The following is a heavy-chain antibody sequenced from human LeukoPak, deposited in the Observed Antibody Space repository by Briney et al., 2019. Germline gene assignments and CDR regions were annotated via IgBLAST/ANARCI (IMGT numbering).Heavy chain of an antibody. Sequence: GASVKVSCKASGYTFTGYYMHWVRQAPGQGLEWMGWINPNSGGTNYAQKFQGRVTTTRDTSISTAYMELSRLRSDDTAVYYCARGNYYEETNFDYWGHGTLVTVSS. J-gene: IGHJ4*01. CDR3: ARGNYYEETNFDY. CDR2: INPNSGGT. CDR1: GYTFTGYY. V-gene: IGHV1-2*02. D-gene: IGHD3-3*01.